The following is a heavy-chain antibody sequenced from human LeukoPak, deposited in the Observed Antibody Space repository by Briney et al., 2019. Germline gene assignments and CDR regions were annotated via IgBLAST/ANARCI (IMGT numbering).Heavy chain of an antibody. CDR2: FDPEDGET. Sequence: ASVKVSCKVSGYTLTELSMHWVRQAPGKGLEWMGGFDPEDGETIYAQKFQGRVTMTEDTSTDTAYMELSSLRSEDTAVYYCATLALGIAAAGTYFQHWGQGTLVTVSS. CDR3: ATLALGIAAAGTYFQH. CDR1: GYTLTELS. D-gene: IGHD6-13*01. J-gene: IGHJ1*01. V-gene: IGHV1-24*01.